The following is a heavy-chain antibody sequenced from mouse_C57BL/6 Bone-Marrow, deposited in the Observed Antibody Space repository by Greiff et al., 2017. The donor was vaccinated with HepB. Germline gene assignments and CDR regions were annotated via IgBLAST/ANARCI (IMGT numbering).Heavy chain of an antibody. D-gene: IGHD1-2*01. Sequence: QVQLQQSGAELARPGASVKLSCKASGYTFTSYGISWVKQRTGQGLEWIGEIYPRSGNTYYNEKFKGNATLTADKSSSTAYMELRSLTSEDSAVYFCASPLLRYCYFDVWGTGTTVTVSS. V-gene: IGHV1-81*01. CDR1: GYTFTSYG. J-gene: IGHJ1*03. CDR3: ASPLLRYCYFDV. CDR2: IYPRSGNT.